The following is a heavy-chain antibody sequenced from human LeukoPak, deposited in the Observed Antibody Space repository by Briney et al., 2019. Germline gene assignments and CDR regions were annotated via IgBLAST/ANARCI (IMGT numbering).Heavy chain of an antibody. D-gene: IGHD3-22*01. CDR3: AKRDSSGSYPYSFDY. CDR2: IGGSDGST. V-gene: IGHV3-23*01. CDR1: GFTFNTHA. J-gene: IGHJ4*02. Sequence: GGSLRLSCVASGFTFNTHAMSWVRLAPGKGLEWVSSIGGSDGSTYYADSVKGRFTISRDNSKDTLYLQMNSLRVEDSATYYCAKRDSSGSYPYSFDYWGQGTLVTASS.